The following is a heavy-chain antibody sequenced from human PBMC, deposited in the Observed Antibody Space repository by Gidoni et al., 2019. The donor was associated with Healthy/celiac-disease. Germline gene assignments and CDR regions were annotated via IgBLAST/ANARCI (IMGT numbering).Heavy chain of an antibody. J-gene: IGHJ3*02. CDR1: GYTFTSYY. V-gene: IGHV1-46*01. CDR3: ARARLEHTFNGAFDI. CDR2: INPSGGST. D-gene: IGHD1-1*01. Sequence: QVQLVQSGAEVKKPGASVKVSCKASGYTFTSYYMHWVRQAPGQGLEWMGIINPSGGSTSYAQKFQGRVTMTRDTSTSTVYMELSSLRSEDTAVYYCARARLEHTFNGAFDIWGQGTMVTVSS.